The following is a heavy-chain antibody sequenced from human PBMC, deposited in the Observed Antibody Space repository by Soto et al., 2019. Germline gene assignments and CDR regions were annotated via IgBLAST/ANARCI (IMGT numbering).Heavy chain of an antibody. D-gene: IGHD3-22*01. CDR2: IYYSGST. J-gene: IGHJ5*02. CDR1: GGSISSYY. Sequence: SETLSLTCTVSGGSISSYYWSWIRQPPGKGLEWIGYIYYSGSTYYNPSLKSRVTISVDTSKNQFSLKLSSVTAADTAVYYCARGVSSGYNWFDPWGQGTLVTVSS. V-gene: IGHV4-59*01. CDR3: ARGVSSGYNWFDP.